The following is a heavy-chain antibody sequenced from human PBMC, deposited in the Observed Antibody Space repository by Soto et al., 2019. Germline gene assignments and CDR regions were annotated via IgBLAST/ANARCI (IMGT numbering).Heavy chain of an antibody. Sequence: QVQLVQSGAEVKKPGASVKVSCKASGYLFTSFGITWVRQVPGQGLEWMGWVSPHNGNTNYPQNLQGRVTMTTDTSTNPAYLGLRNLRSDDTAVYYCARDPGIGTCGDVGEYWGQGTLVTVSS. CDR2: VSPHNGNT. J-gene: IGHJ4*02. D-gene: IGHD2-21*02. V-gene: IGHV1-18*01. CDR3: ARDPGIGTCGDVGEY. CDR1: GYLFTSFG.